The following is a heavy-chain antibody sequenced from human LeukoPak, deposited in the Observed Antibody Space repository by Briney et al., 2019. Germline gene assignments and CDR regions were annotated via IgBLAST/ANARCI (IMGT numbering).Heavy chain of an antibody. J-gene: IGHJ3*01. CDR1: GFTFSSYA. Sequence: GGSLRLSCAACGFTFSSYAMGWVRQAPGKGLEWVSGISDSGGSTYYADSVKGRFTISRDNSKNTLYLQMNSLRAEDTAIYYCAKLSGNAFDVWGQGAMVTVSS. CDR2: ISDSGGST. V-gene: IGHV3-23*01. CDR3: AKLSGNAFDV.